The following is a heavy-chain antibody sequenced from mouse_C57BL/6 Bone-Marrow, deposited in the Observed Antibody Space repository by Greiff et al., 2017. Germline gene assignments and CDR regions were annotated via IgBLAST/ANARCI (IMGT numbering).Heavy chain of an antibody. J-gene: IGHJ2*01. CDR1: GYAFSSSW. CDR2: IYPGDGDT. D-gene: IGHD1-1*01. V-gene: IGHV1-82*01. CDR3: ARENYYGSKGY. Sequence: VHLVESGPELVKPGASVKISCKASGYAFSSSWMNWVKQRPGKGLEWIGRIYPGDGDTNYNGKFKGKATLTADKSSSTAYMQLSSLTSEDAAVYFCARENYYGSKGYWGQGTTLTVSS.